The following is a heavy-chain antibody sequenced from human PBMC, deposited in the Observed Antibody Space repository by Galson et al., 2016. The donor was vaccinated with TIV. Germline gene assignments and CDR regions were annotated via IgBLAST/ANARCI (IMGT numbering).Heavy chain of an antibody. Sequence: SGKGACKASGYKVVDLYIHWVRQSPVQGLQCMGCINANRDGAHPSQRCQGRVTMTTDTAISTAYLECSGLTSADTAVHFGARDDPREDPFDYWGQGTMVTVSS. CDR3: ARDDPREDPFDY. CDR2: INANRDGA. J-gene: IGHJ4*02. CDR1: GYKVVDLY. V-gene: IGHV1-2*02.